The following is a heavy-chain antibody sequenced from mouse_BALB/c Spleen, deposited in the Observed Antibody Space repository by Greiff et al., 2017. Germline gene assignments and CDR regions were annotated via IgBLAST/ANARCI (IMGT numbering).Heavy chain of an antibody. CDR3: ARDADYYGSSSWFAY. D-gene: IGHD1-1*01. V-gene: IGHV5-6-5*01. CDR1: GFTFSSYA. CDR2: ISSGGST. J-gene: IGHJ3*01. Sequence: EVKLMESGGGLVKPGGSLKLSCAASGFTFSSYAMSWVRQTPEKRLEWVASISSGGSTYYPDSVKGRFTISRDNARNILYLQMSSLRSEDTAMYYCARDADYYGSSSWFAYWGQGTLVTVSA.